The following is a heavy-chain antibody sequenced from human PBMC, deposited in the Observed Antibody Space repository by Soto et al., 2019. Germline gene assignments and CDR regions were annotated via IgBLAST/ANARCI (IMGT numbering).Heavy chain of an antibody. D-gene: IGHD2-15*01. CDR1: GDIFSINCVA. J-gene: IGHJ3*01. V-gene: IGHV6-1*01. CDR2: TYYRSKWYN. CDR3: ARGKYSGFEV. Sequence: QTLALTCAVSGDIFSINCVAWNLIRQSPSRGLEWLGRTYYRSKWYNDYAVSVKSRITVNPDTSKNQFSLQLSSVTPKDTAVYYCARGKYSGFEVWGQGTMVTVSS.